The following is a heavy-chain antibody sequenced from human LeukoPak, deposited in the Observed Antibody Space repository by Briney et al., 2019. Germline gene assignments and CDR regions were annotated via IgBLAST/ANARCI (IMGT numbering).Heavy chain of an antibody. CDR2: MNPNSGNT. J-gene: IGHJ6*03. CDR3: ARGPPWGYCSGGNCYSSHYYYYMDA. V-gene: IGHV1-8*01. D-gene: IGHD2-15*01. Sequence: ASVKVSCKASGYTFTSYDINWVRQATGQGLEWLGWMNPNSGNTGYAQRFQARVTMTRDTSVSTAYMELSSLRSEDTAVYYCARGPPWGYCSGGNCYSSHYYYYMDAWGKGTTVTVSS. CDR1: GYTFTSYD.